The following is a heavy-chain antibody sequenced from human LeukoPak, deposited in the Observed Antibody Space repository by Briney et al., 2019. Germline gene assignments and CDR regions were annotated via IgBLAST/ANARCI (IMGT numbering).Heavy chain of an antibody. V-gene: IGHV3-23*01. CDR2: ISGSGANT. D-gene: IGHD6-19*01. CDR3: AKTSVSSGWPELFDF. CDR1: EFTFDSYA. Sequence: GGSLRLSCAASEFTFDSYATNWVRQAPGKGLEWVSAISGSGANTYYANSVKGRFTISRDNSKSTLFLQMDSPRAEDTAIYYCAKTSVSSGWPELFDFWGQGTLVTVSS. J-gene: IGHJ4*02.